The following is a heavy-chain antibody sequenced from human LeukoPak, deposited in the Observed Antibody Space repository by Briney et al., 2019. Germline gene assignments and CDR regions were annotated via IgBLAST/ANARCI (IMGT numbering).Heavy chain of an antibody. V-gene: IGHV4-59*08. CDR2: LFYIGNT. J-gene: IGHJ4*02. CDR1: GGSISSYY. Sequence: SETLSLTCTVSGGSISSYYWSWIRQPPGKGLEWIGSLFYIGNTNYNPSLKSRVTISLDTSKNQVSLKLSSVTAADTAVYYCARGSSPFDYWGQGTLVTVSS. CDR3: ARGSSPFDY.